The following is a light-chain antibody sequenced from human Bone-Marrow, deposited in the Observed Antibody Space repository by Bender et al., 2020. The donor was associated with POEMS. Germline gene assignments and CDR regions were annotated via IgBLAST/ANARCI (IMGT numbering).Light chain of an antibody. J-gene: IGLJ2*01. CDR2: EVS. CDR1: SSDVGGYKY. V-gene: IGLV2-8*01. CDR3: ASSTSSSTVV. Sequence: QSALTQPPSASGSVGQSVTISCTGTSSDVGGYKYVAWYQQHPGKAPQLIIYEVSERPSGVPDRFSGSKSGNPASLTISGLQAEDDADYYCASSTSSSTVVFGGGTKLTVL.